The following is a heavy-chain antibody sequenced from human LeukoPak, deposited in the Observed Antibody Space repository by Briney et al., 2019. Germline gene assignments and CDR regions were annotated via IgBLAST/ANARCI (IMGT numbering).Heavy chain of an antibody. CDR1: GGTFSSYA. CDR3: ARGTGSGGSLNISFDP. J-gene: IGHJ5*02. V-gene: IGHV1-69*13. CDR2: IIPIFGTA. D-gene: IGHD2-15*01. Sequence: GASVKVSCKASGGTFSSYAISWVRQAPGQGLEWMGGIIPIFGTANYAQKFQGRVTITADESTSTAYMELSSLRSEDTAVYYCARGTGSGGSLNISFDPWGQGTLVTVSS.